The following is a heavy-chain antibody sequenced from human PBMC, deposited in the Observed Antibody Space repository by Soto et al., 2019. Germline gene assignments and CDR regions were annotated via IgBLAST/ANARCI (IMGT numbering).Heavy chain of an antibody. V-gene: IGHV3-48*01. CDR1: GFIFSSYS. Sequence: GGSLRLSCAASGFIFSSYSMNWVRQAPGKGLEWVSYISGSGSTTYYADSVRGRFTISRDNSKNTLYLQMNSLRAEDTAVYYCASAAREYYYYGMDVWGQGTTVTVSS. CDR3: ASAAREYYYYGMDV. J-gene: IGHJ6*02. CDR2: ISGSGSTT.